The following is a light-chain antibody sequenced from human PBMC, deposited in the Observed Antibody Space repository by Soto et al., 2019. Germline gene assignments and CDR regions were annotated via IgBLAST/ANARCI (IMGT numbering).Light chain of an antibody. J-gene: IGLJ2*01. CDR3: CSYAANYVR. CDR1: SSDVGGFKY. V-gene: IGLV2-11*01. Sequence: QSVLTQPRSVSGSPGQSVTISYTGTSSDVGGFKYVSWYQQHPGKAPKLIIFDASKRPSGVPDRFSGSKSGYTASLTISGLQGEDEADYYCCSYAANYVRFGGGTKVTVL. CDR2: DAS.